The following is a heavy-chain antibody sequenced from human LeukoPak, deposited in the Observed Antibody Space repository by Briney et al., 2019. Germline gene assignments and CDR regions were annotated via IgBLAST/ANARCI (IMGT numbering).Heavy chain of an antibody. D-gene: IGHD3-10*01. CDR1: GGSFSGYY. CDR3: ARDQAYYYGSGRRKFDY. J-gene: IGHJ4*02. CDR2: ISHSGST. Sequence: SETLSLTCAVYGGSFSGYYWSWIRQPPGKGLEWIGEISHSGSTNYNPSLKSRVTISVDTSKIQFSLKLSSVTAADTALYYCARDQAYYYGSGRRKFDYWGQGTLVTVSS. V-gene: IGHV4-34*01.